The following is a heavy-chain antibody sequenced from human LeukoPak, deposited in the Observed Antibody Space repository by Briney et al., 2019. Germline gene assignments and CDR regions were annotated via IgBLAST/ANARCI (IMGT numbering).Heavy chain of an antibody. Sequence: ASVKVSCKASGYTFTNFYLHWVRQAPGHGLVWMGIIYPSGDGSSYAQKFQGRVAMTRDTSTSTVYMELSSLTSQDTAVYYCARAYSGYSIDFWGQGTLVTVSS. CDR2: IYPSGDGS. CDR3: ARAYSGYSIDF. D-gene: IGHD3-22*01. V-gene: IGHV1-46*01. CDR1: GYTFTNFY. J-gene: IGHJ4*02.